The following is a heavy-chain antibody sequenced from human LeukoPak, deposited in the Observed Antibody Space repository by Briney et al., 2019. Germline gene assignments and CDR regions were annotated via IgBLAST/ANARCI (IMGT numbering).Heavy chain of an antibody. CDR2: INPDGDGM. CDR1: GFTFSRSW. Sequence: GGSLRLSCTASGFTFSRSWMNWIRQAPGKGLEWVANINPDGDGMRFVDSVKGRFTMSRDNAQSSLHLQMNSLRVEDTAFYYCAAWTDRGFSYWGQGVLVTVSS. V-gene: IGHV3-7*01. D-gene: IGHD3/OR15-3a*01. CDR3: AAWTDRGFSY. J-gene: IGHJ4*02.